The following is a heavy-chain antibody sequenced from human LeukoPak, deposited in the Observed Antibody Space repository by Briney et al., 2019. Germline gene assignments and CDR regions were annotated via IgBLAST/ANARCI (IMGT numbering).Heavy chain of an antibody. CDR3: ASRDCSSTSCHEGYNWFDP. V-gene: IGHV4-39*01. J-gene: IGHJ5*02. CDR1: GGSISSSSYY. Sequence: PSETLSLTCTVSGGSISSSSYYWGWIRQPPGKGLEWIGSIYYSGSTYYNPSLKSRVTISVDTSKNQFSLKLSSVTAADTAVYYCASRDCSSTSCHEGYNWFDPWGQGILVSVSS. CDR2: IYYSGST. D-gene: IGHD2-2*01.